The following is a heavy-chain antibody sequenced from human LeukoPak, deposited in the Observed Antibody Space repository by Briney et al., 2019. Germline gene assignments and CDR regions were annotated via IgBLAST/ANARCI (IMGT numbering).Heavy chain of an antibody. Sequence: EASVKVSCKASGYTFTSYGISWVRQAPGQGLEWMGWISAYNGNTNYAQKLQGRVTMTTDTSTSTAYMELRSLRSDDTAVYYCARLPDYYGSGSPFRYYYYMDVWSKGPRSPSP. CDR2: ISAYNGNT. V-gene: IGHV1-18*01. J-gene: IGHJ6*03. D-gene: IGHD3-10*01. CDR3: ARLPDYYGSGSPFRYYYYMDV. CDR1: GYTFTSYG.